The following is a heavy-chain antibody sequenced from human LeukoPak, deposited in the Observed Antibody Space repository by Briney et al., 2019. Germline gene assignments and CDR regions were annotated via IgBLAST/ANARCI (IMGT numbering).Heavy chain of an antibody. V-gene: IGHV1-2*02. CDR2: INPNSGGT. CDR1: GYTFTGYY. CDR3: ARDNYDFWSGYYRGYNWFDH. D-gene: IGHD3-3*01. J-gene: IGHJ5*02. Sequence: ASVKVSCKASGYTFTGYYMHWVRQAPGQGLEWMGWINPNSGGTNYAQKFQGRVTMTRDTSISTAYMELSRLRSDDTAVYYCARDNYDFWSGYYRGYNWFDHWGQGTLVTVSS.